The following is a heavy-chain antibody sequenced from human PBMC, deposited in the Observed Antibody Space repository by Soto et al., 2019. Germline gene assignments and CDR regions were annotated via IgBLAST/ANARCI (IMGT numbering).Heavy chain of an antibody. CDR2: VNAGKGDT. V-gene: IGHV1-3*01. D-gene: IGHD3-16*01. CDR3: ARDMRARPSNWFSP. CDR1: GYILTIYS. J-gene: IGHJ5*02. Sequence: ASVKVSCKASGYILTIYSMHWVLQAPGQGLEWMGYVNAGKGDTKYSQRFQGRVTITRDTSASTVYMELSSLRSEDTAVYYCARDMRARPSNWFSPWGQGTPVPVSS.